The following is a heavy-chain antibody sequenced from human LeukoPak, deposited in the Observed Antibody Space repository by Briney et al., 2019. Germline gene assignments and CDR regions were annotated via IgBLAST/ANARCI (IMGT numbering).Heavy chain of an antibody. J-gene: IGHJ3*02. CDR1: GFTFSSYA. V-gene: IGHV3-23*01. CDR3: AKGPMIVVVLSTVGAFDI. D-gene: IGHD3-22*01. CDR2: ISGSGSSA. Sequence: GGSLRLSCAASGFTFSSYAMSWVRQAPGKGLEWVAAISGSGSSAYYADSVKGRFTISRDNSKNTLYLQMNSLRAEDTAVYYCAKGPMIVVVLSTVGAFDIWGQGTMVTVPS.